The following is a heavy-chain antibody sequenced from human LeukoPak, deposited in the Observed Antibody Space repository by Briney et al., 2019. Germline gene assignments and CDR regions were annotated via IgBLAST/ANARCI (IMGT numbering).Heavy chain of an antibody. CDR2: ISYDGSNK. J-gene: IGHJ4*02. D-gene: IGHD3-22*01. V-gene: IGHV3-30-3*01. CDR1: GFTFSSYA. Sequence: PGGSLRLSCATSGFTFSSYAMHWVRQAPGKGLEWVAVISYDGSNKYYADSVKGRFTISRDNSKNTLYLQMNSLRAEDTAVYYCARDSYDSSGYPDYWGQGTLVTVSS. CDR3: ARDSYDSSGYPDY.